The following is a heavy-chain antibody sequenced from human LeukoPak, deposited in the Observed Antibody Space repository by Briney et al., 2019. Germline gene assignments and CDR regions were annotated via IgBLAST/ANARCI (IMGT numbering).Heavy chain of an antibody. CDR2: INPNSGGT. CDR3: ARGHYDYVWGSYRGYYYYYMDV. D-gene: IGHD3-16*02. V-gene: IGHV1-2*02. Sequence: GASVKVSCKASGHTFTGYYMHWVRQAPGQGLEWMGWINPNSGGTNYAQKFQGRVTMTRDTSISTAYMELSSLRSEDTAVYYCARGHYDYVWGSYRGYYYYYMDVWGKGTTVTISS. CDR1: GHTFTGYY. J-gene: IGHJ6*03.